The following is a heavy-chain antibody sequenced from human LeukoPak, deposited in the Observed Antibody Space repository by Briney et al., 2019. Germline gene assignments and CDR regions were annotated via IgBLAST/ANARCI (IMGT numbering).Heavy chain of an antibody. CDR2: IYYSGST. Sequence: PSETLSLTCTVSGGSISSSSYYWGWIRQPPGKGLEWIGSIYYSGSTYYNPSLKSRVTISVDTSKNQFSLKLSSVTAADTAVYYCARVRSSGWFGEGAFDYWGQGTLVTVSS. CDR3: ARVRSSGWFGEGAFDY. V-gene: IGHV4-39*07. CDR1: GGSISSSSYY. J-gene: IGHJ4*02. D-gene: IGHD6-19*01.